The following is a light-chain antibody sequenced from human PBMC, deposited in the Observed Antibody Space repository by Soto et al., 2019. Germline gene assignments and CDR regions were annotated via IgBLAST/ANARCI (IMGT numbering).Light chain of an antibody. J-gene: IGKJ5*01. CDR2: GAS. V-gene: IGKV3-15*01. CDR1: QSVSGH. CDR3: QQYNSYSIT. Sequence: EIVMTQSPATLSVSPGERVTLSCRASQSVSGHLAWYQQKPGQAPRLIISGASTRATGIPARFSGSGSGTEFTLTISSLQPDDFATYYCQQYNSYSITFGQGTRLEIK.